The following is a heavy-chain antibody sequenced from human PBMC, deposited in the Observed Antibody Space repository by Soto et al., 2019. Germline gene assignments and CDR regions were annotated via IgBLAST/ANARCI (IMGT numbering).Heavy chain of an antibody. J-gene: IGHJ4*02. CDR3: VSDRGYGHASVPYS. Sequence: QAQLVESGGGVVQPGRSLRLSCAASGFTFSSYGMHWVRQAPGTGLEWVAVISYDGGLQHYADSVKGRFTSSRDNSKNMVIRQMNSLRAEDTAVYYCVSDRGYGHASVPYSWGQGTLVSVSS. CDR2: ISYDGGLQ. D-gene: IGHD5-18*01. V-gene: IGHV3-30*03. CDR1: GFTFSSYG.